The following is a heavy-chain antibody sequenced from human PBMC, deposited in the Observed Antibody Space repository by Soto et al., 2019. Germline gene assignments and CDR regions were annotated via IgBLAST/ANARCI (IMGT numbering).Heavy chain of an antibody. CDR1: GYTFSDYY. CDR3: ASHYDMWSGYLSPVDY. CDR2: IDTSSTKI. D-gene: IGHD3-3*01. J-gene: IGHJ4*02. Sequence: GGSLRLSCAASGYTFSDYYMSWIRQAPGKGLEWISYIDTSSTKIYYADSVKGRFTISRDSAKNSLYLEMNSLRDADTAVYYCASHYDMWSGYLSPVDYWGQGTLVTVSS. V-gene: IGHV3-11*01.